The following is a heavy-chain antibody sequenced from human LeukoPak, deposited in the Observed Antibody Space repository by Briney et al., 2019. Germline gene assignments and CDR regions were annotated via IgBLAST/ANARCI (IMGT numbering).Heavy chain of an antibody. Sequence: PSETLSLTCTVSGGSISSGGYYWSWIRQPPGKGLEWIGYIYHSGSTYYNPSLKSRVTISVDTSKNQFSLKLSSVTAADTAVYYCARGPLRRYYDSSGYPFDYWGQGTLVTVSS. D-gene: IGHD3-22*01. J-gene: IGHJ4*02. V-gene: IGHV4-30-2*01. CDR1: GGSISSGGYY. CDR2: IYHSGST. CDR3: ARGPLRRYYDSSGYPFDY.